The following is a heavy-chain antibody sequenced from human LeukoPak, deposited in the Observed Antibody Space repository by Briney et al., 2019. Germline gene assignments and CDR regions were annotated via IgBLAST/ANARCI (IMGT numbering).Heavy chain of an antibody. D-gene: IGHD2-2*01. CDR2: IYTSGSI. CDR1: GGSISSGDYY. CDR3: ARDEAMRPYFDY. J-gene: IGHJ4*02. Sequence: PSQTLSLTCTVSGGSISSGDYYWSWIRQPPGKGLEWIGRIYTSGSINYNPSLKSRVTTSVDTSKNQFSLKLSSVTAADTAVYYCARDEAMRPYFDYWGQGTLVTVSS. V-gene: IGHV4-61*02.